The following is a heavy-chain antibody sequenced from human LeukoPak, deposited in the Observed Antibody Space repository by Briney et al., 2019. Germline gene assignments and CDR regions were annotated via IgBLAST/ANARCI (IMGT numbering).Heavy chain of an antibody. CDR2: IYHSGST. CDR3: ASSPYGDPNWFDP. J-gene: IGHJ5*02. Sequence: SETLSLTCTVSGYSISSGYYWGWIRQPPGKGLEWIGSIYHSGSTYYNPSLKSRVTISVDTSKNQFSLKLSSVTAADTAVYYCASSPYGDPNWFDPWGQGTLVTVSS. CDR1: GYSISSGYY. V-gene: IGHV4-38-2*02. D-gene: IGHD4-17*01.